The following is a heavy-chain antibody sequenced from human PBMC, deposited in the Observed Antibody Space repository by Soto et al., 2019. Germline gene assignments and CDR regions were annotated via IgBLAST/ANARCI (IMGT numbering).Heavy chain of an antibody. CDR2: IIPILGIA. D-gene: IGHD4-17*01. Sequence: SVKVSCKASGGTFSSYTISWVRQAPGQGLEWMGRIIPILGIANYAQKFQGRVTITADKSTSTAYMELSSLRSEDTAVYYCARVDYGDPHAEYFQHWGQGSLVTVSS. CDR1: GGTFSSYT. V-gene: IGHV1-69*02. CDR3: ARVDYGDPHAEYFQH. J-gene: IGHJ1*01.